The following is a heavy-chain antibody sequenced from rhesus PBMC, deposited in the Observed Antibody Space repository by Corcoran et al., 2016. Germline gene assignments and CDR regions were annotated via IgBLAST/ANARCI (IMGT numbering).Heavy chain of an antibody. CDR1: GGSISSSNW. V-gene: IGHV4-93*01. Sequence: QVQLQESGPAVVKPSETLSLTCAVSGGSISSSNWWSWIRQSPGKGREWIGGLYGRCGSSTTNPSLKSRVTISNDTSKDQFSLKLSSVTAADTAVYYCARVWCSGSDCYGGIDYWGQGVTVTVSP. CDR2: LYGRCGSS. CDR3: ARVWCSGSDCYGGIDY. J-gene: IGHJ4*01. D-gene: IGHD2-8*01.